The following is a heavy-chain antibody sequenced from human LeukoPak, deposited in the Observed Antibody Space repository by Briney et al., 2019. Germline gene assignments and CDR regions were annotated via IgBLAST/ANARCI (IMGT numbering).Heavy chain of an antibody. CDR2: IYYSGSSGST. CDR1: GGSISGYF. D-gene: IGHD6-13*01. V-gene: IGHV4-59*01. Sequence: SETLSLTCTVSGGSISGYFWGWIRQPPGKGLEGIGYIYYSGSSGSTHYNPSLRSRVTISVDTSKNQFSLKLSSVTAADTAVYYCARDISSSSWFSNWFDPWGQGTLVTVSS. CDR3: ARDISSSSWFSNWFDP. J-gene: IGHJ5*02.